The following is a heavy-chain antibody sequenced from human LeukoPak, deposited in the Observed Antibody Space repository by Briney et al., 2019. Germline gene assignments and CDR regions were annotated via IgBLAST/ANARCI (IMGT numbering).Heavy chain of an antibody. J-gene: IGHJ1*01. CDR1: GGSFSGYY. Sequence: PSETLSLTCAVYGGSFSGYYWNWIRQPPGRGLEWIGEINHGGSTNYNPSLKSRVTISVDTSKNQFSLKLSSVTAADTAVYYCARYSIRRVPTDWGQGGLVTVSS. CDR3: ARYSIRRVPTD. CDR2: INHGGST. D-gene: IGHD3-10*01. V-gene: IGHV4-34*01.